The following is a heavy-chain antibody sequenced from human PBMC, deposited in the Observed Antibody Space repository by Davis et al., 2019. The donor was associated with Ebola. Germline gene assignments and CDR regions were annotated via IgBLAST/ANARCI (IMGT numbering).Heavy chain of an antibody. D-gene: IGHD2-8*02. CDR2: INRDESST. J-gene: IGHJ6*02. V-gene: IGHV3-74*01. CDR1: GFTFSNYW. Sequence: GESLKISCAASGFTFSNYWMHWVRQAPGKGLVWVSRINRDESSTSYADSVKGRFTISRDNAKNTLYLQMNSLRAEDTAVYYCARGYCTGGVCYVHYYYGMDVWGQGTTVTVSS. CDR3: ARGYCTGGVCYVHYYYGMDV.